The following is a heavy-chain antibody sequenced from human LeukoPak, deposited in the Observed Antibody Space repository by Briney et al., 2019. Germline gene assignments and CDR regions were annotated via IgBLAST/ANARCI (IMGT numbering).Heavy chain of an antibody. V-gene: IGHV4-59*12. D-gene: IGHD4-23*01. Sequence: SETLSLTCTVSGGSISSYYWSWIRQPPGKGLEWIGYIYYSGSTNYNPSLKSRVTISVDTSKNQFSLKLNSVTAADTAVYYCARNGGNSDFDYWGQGTLVTVSS. CDR1: GGSISSYY. J-gene: IGHJ4*02. CDR3: ARNGGNSDFDY. CDR2: IYYSGST.